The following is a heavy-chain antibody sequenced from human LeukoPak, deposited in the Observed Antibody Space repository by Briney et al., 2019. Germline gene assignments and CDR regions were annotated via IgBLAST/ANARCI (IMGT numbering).Heavy chain of an antibody. Sequence: PSETLSLTCTVSGGSISSSSYYWSWIRQPAGKGLEWIGRIYPSGSTNYNPSLKSRVTMSVDTSKNQFSLKLSSVTAADTAVYYCARDATPTVTTHNNWFDPWGQGTLVTVSS. D-gene: IGHD4-17*01. V-gene: IGHV4-61*02. CDR2: IYPSGST. CDR1: GGSISSSSYY. J-gene: IGHJ5*02. CDR3: ARDATPTVTTHNNWFDP.